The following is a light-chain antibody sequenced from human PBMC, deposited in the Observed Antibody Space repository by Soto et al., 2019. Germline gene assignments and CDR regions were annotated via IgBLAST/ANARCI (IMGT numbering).Light chain of an antibody. J-gene: IGLJ2*01. V-gene: IGLV2-8*01. CDR1: SSDVGGYNF. CDR3: SSYAGNNNLVV. Sequence: QSVLTQPPSASGSPGQSVTISCTGTSSDVGGYNFVSWYQQQPGKVPKLMVYDVSKRPPGVPDRFSGSKSGNTASLTVSGLQLDDEADYYCSSYAGNNNLVVFGGGTKLTVL. CDR2: DVS.